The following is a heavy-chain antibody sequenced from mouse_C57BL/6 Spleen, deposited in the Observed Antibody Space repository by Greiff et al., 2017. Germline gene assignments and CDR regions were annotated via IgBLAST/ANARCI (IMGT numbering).Heavy chain of an antibody. V-gene: IGHV1-82*01. D-gene: IGHD2-3*01. CDR1: GYAFSSSW. J-gene: IGHJ3*01. CDR2: IYPGDGDT. Sequence: VQLQQSGPELVKPGASVKISCKASGYAFSSSWMNWVKQRPGKGLEWIGRIYPGDGDTNYNGKFKGKATLTADKSSSTAYMQLSSLTSEDSAVYFCARDYDGPFAYWGQGTLVTVSA. CDR3: ARDYDGPFAY.